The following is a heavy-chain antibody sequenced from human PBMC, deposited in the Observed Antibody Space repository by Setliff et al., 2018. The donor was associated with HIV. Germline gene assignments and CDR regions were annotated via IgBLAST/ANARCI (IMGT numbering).Heavy chain of an antibody. V-gene: IGHV4-34*01. J-gene: IGHJ4*02. CDR2: IDNSGIT. CDR3: ARKVGGDFDY. D-gene: IGHD2-2*01. CDR1: GGPFTNHG. Sequence: SETLSLTCAAYGGPFTNHGWNWIRQSPGKGLEWIGEIDNSGITNYNPSLKSRVTISVDTSKNQFSLKLSSVTAADTAVYFCARKVGGDFDYWGQGTLVTVSS.